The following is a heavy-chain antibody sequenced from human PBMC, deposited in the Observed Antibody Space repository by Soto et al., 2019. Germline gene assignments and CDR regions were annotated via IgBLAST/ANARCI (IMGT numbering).Heavy chain of an antibody. CDR3: TTGRPPLEWHYGIDY. CDR2: IKSKTDGGTT. Sequence: EVQLVESGGGLVKPGGSLRLSCAASGFTFSNAWMSWVRQAPGKGLEWVGRIKSKTDGGTTDYAAPVKGRFTISRDDSKNTLYLQMNSLKTEDTAVYYCTTGRPPLEWHYGIDYWGQGTLVTVSS. J-gene: IGHJ4*02. V-gene: IGHV3-15*01. D-gene: IGHD3-10*01. CDR1: GFTFSNAW.